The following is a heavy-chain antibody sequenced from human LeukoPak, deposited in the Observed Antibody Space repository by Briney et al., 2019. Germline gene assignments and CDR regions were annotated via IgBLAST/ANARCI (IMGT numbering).Heavy chain of an antibody. Sequence: GGSLRLSCVDSAFSVGSNFMSWVRQAPGKGLEWVAFIRYDGSNKYYADSVKGRFTISRDNSKNTLYLQMNSLRAEDTAVYYCAKDSLGDDAFDIWGQGTMVTVSS. CDR1: AFSVGSNF. V-gene: IGHV3-30*02. CDR2: IRYDGSNK. CDR3: AKDSLGDDAFDI. J-gene: IGHJ3*02. D-gene: IGHD3-10*01.